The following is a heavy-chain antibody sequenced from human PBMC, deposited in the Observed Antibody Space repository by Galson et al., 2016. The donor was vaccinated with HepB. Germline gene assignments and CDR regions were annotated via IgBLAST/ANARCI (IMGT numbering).Heavy chain of an antibody. CDR2: SSGTGATT. J-gene: IGHJ4*01. CDR3: AATTVGSGGTRRFDH. V-gene: IGHV3-23*01. Sequence: SLRLSCAASGFTLSTYAMSWVRQAPGKGLEWVSSSSGTGATTYYADSVKGRFTISRDNLRNTLYLQLDSLRVDDTAVYYCAATTVGSGGTRRFDHWGHGILVTVSS. CDR1: GFTLSTYA. D-gene: IGHD4-11*01.